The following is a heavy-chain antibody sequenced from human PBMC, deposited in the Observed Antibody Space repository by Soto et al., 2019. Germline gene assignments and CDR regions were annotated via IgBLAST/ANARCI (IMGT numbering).Heavy chain of an antibody. CDR1: GYTFATYD. V-gene: IGHV1-8*01. CDR3: ARVGQWLVT. CDR2: MNPNNGNT. Sequence: QVQLVQSGAEVKKPGASVKVSCKASGYTFATYDINCVRQAAGQGLEWMGWMNPNNGNTGYAQKFQGRVTMTRDTSINTAYMELSSLGSEDTAVYYCARVGQWLVTWGQGTLVTVSS. D-gene: IGHD6-19*01. J-gene: IGHJ4*02.